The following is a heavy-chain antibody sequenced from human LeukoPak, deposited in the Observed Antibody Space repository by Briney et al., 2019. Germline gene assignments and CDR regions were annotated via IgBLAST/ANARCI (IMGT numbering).Heavy chain of an antibody. V-gene: IGHV4-4*02. CDR1: GGSISSSDW. Sequence: SGTLSLTCAVSGGSISSSDWWSWVRQPPGRGLEWIGYIWRSDHPNYNPSLKSRVTMSLDKSKNQFSLKLSSVTAADTAVYYCARDPHCSSTNCPFDLWGQGTLVIVSS. D-gene: IGHD2-2*01. CDR2: IWRSDHP. CDR3: ARDPHCSSTNCPFDL. J-gene: IGHJ4*02.